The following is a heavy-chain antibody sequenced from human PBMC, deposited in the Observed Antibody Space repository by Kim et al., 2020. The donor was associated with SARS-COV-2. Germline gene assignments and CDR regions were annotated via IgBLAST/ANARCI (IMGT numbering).Heavy chain of an antibody. V-gene: IGHV1-69*01. Sequence: PIFGTANYAQKFQGRVTITADESTSTAYMELSSLRSEDTAVYYCASGGGYWGQGTLVTVSS. CDR3: ASGGGY. D-gene: IGHD3-16*01. CDR2: PIFGTA. J-gene: IGHJ4*02.